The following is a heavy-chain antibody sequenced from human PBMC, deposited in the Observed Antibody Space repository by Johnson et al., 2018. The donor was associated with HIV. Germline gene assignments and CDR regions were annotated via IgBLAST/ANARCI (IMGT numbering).Heavy chain of an antibody. CDR2: IRYDGSNK. CDR3: AKATTGSDAFDI. V-gene: IGHV3-30*02. D-gene: IGHD1-1*01. CDR1: GFTFSSYG. Sequence: QVQLVESGGGVVQPGGSLRLSCAASGFTFSSYGMHWVRQAPGKGLEWVAFIRYDGSNKYYADYVKGRFTISRDNSKNTLYLQMNSLRAEDTAVYYCAKATTGSDAFDIWGQGTMVTVSS. J-gene: IGHJ3*02.